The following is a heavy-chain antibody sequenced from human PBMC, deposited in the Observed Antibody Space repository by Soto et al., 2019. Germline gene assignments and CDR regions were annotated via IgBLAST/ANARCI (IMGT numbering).Heavy chain of an antibody. CDR2: INPNSGGT. J-gene: IGHJ4*02. CDR3: AIRPAVAGTRQFDY. CDR1: GYTFTGYY. V-gene: IGHV1-2*02. D-gene: IGHD6-19*01. Sequence: ASVKVSCKASGYTFTGYYVHWVRQAPGQGLEWMGWINPNSGGTNYAQKFQGRVTMTRDTSTSTAYMELSRLRSDDTAVYYCAIRPAVAGTRQFDYWGQGTLVTVSS.